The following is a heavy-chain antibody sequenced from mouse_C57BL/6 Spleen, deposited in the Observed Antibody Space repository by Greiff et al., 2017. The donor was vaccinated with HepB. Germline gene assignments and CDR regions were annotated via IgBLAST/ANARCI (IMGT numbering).Heavy chain of an antibody. Sequence: QVQLQQPGAELVKPGASVKLSCKASGYTFTSYWMHWVKQRPGQGLEWIGMIHPNSGSTNYNEKFKSKATLTVDKSSSTAYMQLSSLTSEDSAVYYCARSNWDAGFAYWGQGTLVTVSA. J-gene: IGHJ3*01. V-gene: IGHV1-64*01. D-gene: IGHD4-1*01. CDR2: IHPNSGST. CDR3: ARSNWDAGFAY. CDR1: GYTFTSYW.